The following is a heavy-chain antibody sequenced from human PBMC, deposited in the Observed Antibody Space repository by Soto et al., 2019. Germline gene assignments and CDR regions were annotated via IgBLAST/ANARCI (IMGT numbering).Heavy chain of an antibody. CDR1: GFTFSSYA. D-gene: IGHD1-1*01. Sequence: EVQLLESGGGLVQPGGSLRLSCAASGFTFSSYAMNWVRQAPGKGLEWVSVISGSGGSTYYADSVKGRFTISRDNSKNTLCLQMPRLRVEDTAVYYCARRTTGAYFAYWGQGTRVTVSS. V-gene: IGHV3-23*01. CDR2: ISGSGGST. CDR3: ARRTTGAYFAY. J-gene: IGHJ4*02.